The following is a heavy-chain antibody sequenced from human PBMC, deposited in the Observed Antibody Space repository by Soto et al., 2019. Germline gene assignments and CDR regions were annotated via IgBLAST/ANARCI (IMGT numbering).Heavy chain of an antibody. CDR2: IWADGSSN. J-gene: IGHJ3*01. CDR1: GFNFNNYG. V-gene: IGHV3-33*01. CDR3: ARPHGSGRVWYDLDV. Sequence: QVRLVESGGGLVQPGRSLRLSCAASGFNFNNYGMHWVRQAPGKGLEWLAVIWADGSSNYHADSVKGRFAVSRDNSKNTLYLQMNSLNTEDTSVSYSARPHGSGRVWYDLDVWGQGTFVTVSS. D-gene: IGHD6-19*01.